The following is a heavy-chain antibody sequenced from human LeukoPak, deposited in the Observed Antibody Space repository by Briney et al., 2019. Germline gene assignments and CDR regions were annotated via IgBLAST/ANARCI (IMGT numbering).Heavy chain of an antibody. J-gene: IGHJ5*02. CDR1: GGSFSGYY. Sequence: PSETLSLTCAVYGGSFSGYYWSWVRQPPGKGLEWIGVINHSGSTNYNPSLKSRVTVSVDTSKNQFSLKLSSVTAADTAVYYCARCRGVADGWFDPWGQGTLVTVSS. D-gene: IGHD6-19*01. CDR3: ARCRGVADGWFDP. CDR2: INHSGST. V-gene: IGHV4-34*01.